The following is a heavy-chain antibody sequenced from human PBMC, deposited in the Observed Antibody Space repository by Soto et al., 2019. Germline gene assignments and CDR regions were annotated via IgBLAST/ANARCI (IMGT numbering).Heavy chain of an antibody. V-gene: IGHV1-18*01. Sequence: QVQLVQSGAEVKKPGASVKVSCKASGYTFTTFGISWVRQAPGKGIEWMGWISAYNGNTNYAQKFQSRVTMTTDKSTRTAYIELRSLRSDEHEVYYCARGGTTIDYWGQGTLVTVSS. D-gene: IGHD4-17*01. CDR1: GYTFTTFG. CDR2: ISAYNGNT. J-gene: IGHJ4*02. CDR3: ARGGTTIDY.